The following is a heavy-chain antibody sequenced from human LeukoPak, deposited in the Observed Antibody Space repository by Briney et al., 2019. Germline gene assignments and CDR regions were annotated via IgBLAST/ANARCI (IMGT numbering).Heavy chain of an antibody. V-gene: IGHV5-51*01. CDR3: ARQGFGDFSNAFDI. CDR1: GYNFTSYR. J-gene: IGHJ3*02. D-gene: IGHD3-10*01. CDR2: IRPGESET. Sequence: GESLKISCKGSGYNFTSYRIGWVRQMPGKGLEWMGIIRPGESETRYSPSFQGQVIMSFDKSISTAYLQWSSLKASDTAMYYCARQGFGDFSNAFDIWGPRDSGHRLF.